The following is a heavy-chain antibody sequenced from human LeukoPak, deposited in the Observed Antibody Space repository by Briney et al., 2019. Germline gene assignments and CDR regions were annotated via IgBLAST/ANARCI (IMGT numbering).Heavy chain of an antibody. CDR3: ARDATVSSHRYYYYMDV. J-gene: IGHJ6*03. V-gene: IGHV1-46*01. CDR2: INPSGGST. Sequence: RASVKVSCKASGYIFTSYYMHWVRQAPGQGLEWMGIINPSGGSTSYAQKSQGRVTMTRDTSTSTVYMELSSLRSEDTAVYYCARDATVSSHRYYYYMDVWGKGTTVTVSS. D-gene: IGHD4-11*01. CDR1: GYIFTSYY.